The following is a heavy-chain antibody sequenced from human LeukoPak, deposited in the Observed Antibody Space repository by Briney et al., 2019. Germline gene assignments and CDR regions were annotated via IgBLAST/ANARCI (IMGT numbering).Heavy chain of an antibody. D-gene: IGHD2/OR15-2a*01. CDR2: IFSSGST. Sequence: SETLSLTCTVSGGSISGYYWSWIRQPPGKGLEWVGYIFSSGSTNYNPSLKSRVTISLDTSKSQFSLKLISVTALDTAVYYCARLTKFLTTYYPTPWGQGTLVTVSS. CDR3: ARLTKFLTTYYPTP. CDR1: GGSISGYY. V-gene: IGHV4-59*08. J-gene: IGHJ5*02.